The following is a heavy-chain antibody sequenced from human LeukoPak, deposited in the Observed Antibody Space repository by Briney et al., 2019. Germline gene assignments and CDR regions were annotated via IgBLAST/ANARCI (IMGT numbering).Heavy chain of an antibody. CDR2: IIPIFGTA. CDR1: GGTFSSYA. Sequence: SVKVSCKASGGTFSSYAISWVRQAPGQGLEWMGGIIPIFGTANYAQKFQGRVTITADESTSTAYMELSSLRSEDTAVYYCARDPIDYGDPFYGMDVWGQGTTVTVSS. D-gene: IGHD4-17*01. V-gene: IGHV1-69*01. J-gene: IGHJ6*02. CDR3: ARDPIDYGDPFYGMDV.